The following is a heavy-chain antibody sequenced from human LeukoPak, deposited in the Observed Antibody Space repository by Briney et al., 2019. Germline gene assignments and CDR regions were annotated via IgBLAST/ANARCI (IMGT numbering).Heavy chain of an antibody. CDR2: ISNSGTAI. CDR3: AKDEGRCLDY. J-gene: IGHJ4*02. Sequence: PGGSLRLSCAASGFTFSSYEMNWVRQAPGKGLEWVSYISNSGTAIYYADSVKGRFTISRDNSKNSLYLQMNSLRTEDTALYYCAKDEGRCLDYWGQGTLVTVSS. D-gene: IGHD2-15*01. CDR1: GFTFSSYE. V-gene: IGHV3-48*03.